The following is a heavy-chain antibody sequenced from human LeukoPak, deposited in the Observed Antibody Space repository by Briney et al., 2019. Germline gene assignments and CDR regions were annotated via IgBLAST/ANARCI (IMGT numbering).Heavy chain of an antibody. Sequence: ASVKVSCKASGYTFTSYYMHWVRQAPGQGLEWMGITNPSGGSTSYAQKFQGRVTMTRDTSTSTVYMELSSLRSEDTAVYYCAVTVTNPPRWNAFDIWGQGTMVTVSS. J-gene: IGHJ3*02. CDR3: AVTVTNPPRWNAFDI. CDR1: GYTFTSYY. V-gene: IGHV1-46*01. D-gene: IGHD4-17*01. CDR2: TNPSGGST.